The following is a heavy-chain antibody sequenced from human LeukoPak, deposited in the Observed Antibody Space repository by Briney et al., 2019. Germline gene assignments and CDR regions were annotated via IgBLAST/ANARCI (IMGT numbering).Heavy chain of an antibody. Sequence: GGSLRLSCAASGFTFSSYAMHWVRQAPGKGLEWVAVISYDGSNKYYADSVRGRFTISRDNSKDTLYLQMNSLRADDTAVYYCAKNSALDSWGQGTLVTVSS. V-gene: IGHV3-30-3*02. CDR2: ISYDGSNK. CDR3: AKNSALDS. CDR1: GFTFSSYA. J-gene: IGHJ4*02. D-gene: IGHD2-21*01.